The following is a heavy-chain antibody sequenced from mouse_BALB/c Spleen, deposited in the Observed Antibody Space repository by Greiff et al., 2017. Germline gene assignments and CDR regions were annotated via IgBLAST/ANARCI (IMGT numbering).Heavy chain of an antibody. V-gene: IGHV1-7*01. CDR3: ARGLTGTAWFAY. J-gene: IGHJ3*01. D-gene: IGHD4-1*01. Sequence: VQLQQSGAELAKPGASVKMSCKASGYTFTSYWMHWVKQRPGQGLEWIGYINPSTGYTEYNQKFKDKATLTADKSSSTAYMQLSSLTSEDSAVYYCARGLTGTAWFAYWGQGTLVTVSA. CDR1: GYTFTSYW. CDR2: INPSTGYT.